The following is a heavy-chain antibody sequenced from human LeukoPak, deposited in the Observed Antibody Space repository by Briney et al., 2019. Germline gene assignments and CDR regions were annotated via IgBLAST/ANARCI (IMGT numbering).Heavy chain of an antibody. CDR2: ISGSVGSTGSAANT. D-gene: IGHD6-13*01. V-gene: IGHV3-23*01. CDR3: AKDARQQINWFDS. CDR1: GLTFSLYA. J-gene: IGHJ5*01. Sequence: GGSLRLSCAASGLTFSLYAMTWVRQAPEKGLEWVSGISGSVGSTGSAANTYYADFLRGRFTISRDNSKNTLYLQMHGPTTEDTSIYYCAKDARQQINWFDSWGQGTLVTVSS.